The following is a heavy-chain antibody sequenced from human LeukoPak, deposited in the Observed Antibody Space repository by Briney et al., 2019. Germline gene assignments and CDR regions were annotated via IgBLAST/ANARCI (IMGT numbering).Heavy chain of an antibody. CDR2: ISYDGSNK. CDR1: GFTFSSYA. Sequence: GRSLRLSWAASGFTFSSYAMHWVRQAPGKGLEWVAVISYDGSNKYYADSVKGRFTISRDNSKNTLYLQMNSLRAEDTAVYYCARGFGVVTYDAFDIWGQGTMVTVSS. J-gene: IGHJ3*02. CDR3: ARGFGVVTYDAFDI. V-gene: IGHV3-30*04. D-gene: IGHD3-3*01.